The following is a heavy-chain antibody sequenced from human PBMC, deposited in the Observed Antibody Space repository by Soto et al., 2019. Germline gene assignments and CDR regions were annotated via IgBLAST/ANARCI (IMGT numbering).Heavy chain of an antibody. CDR3: ANGRATYGLLTHDY. J-gene: IGHJ4*02. CDR1: GFSFRNYA. D-gene: IGHD3-9*01. Sequence: EVQLLESGGGLVQPGGSLRLSCAASGFSFRNYAMSWVRQAPGKGLEWISTLTGSSSNTYYADSVKGRFAISRDNSRNKLYLQMHSLTAEDTAVYDWANGRATYGLLTHDYWGQGTLVTVSS. V-gene: IGHV3-23*01. CDR2: LTGSSSNT.